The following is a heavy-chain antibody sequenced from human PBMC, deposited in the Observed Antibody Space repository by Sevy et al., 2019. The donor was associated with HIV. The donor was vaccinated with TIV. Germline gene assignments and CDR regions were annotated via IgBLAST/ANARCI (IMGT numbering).Heavy chain of an antibody. Sequence: GSLKISCAGSGFTFRSYGIHWVRQSPGKGLEWVAFISFDGRNTYSADSVKGRFTVSRDNSNNAVYLQMNNLRTEDTAMYYCAKDILGDNSPWFFFDYWGQGTQVTVSS. CDR1: GFTFRSYG. J-gene: IGHJ4*02. V-gene: IGHV3-30*18. CDR3: AKDILGDNSPWFFFDY. CDR2: ISFDGRNT. D-gene: IGHD3-9*01.